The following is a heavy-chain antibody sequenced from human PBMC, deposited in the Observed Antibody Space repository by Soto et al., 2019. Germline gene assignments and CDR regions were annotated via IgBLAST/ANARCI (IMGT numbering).Heavy chain of an antibody. D-gene: IGHD3-3*01. Sequence: SETLSLTCAVYGGSFSGYYWSWIRQPPGKGLEWIGEINHSGSTNYNPSLKSRVTISVDKSKNQFSLKLSSVTAADTAVYYCARGVPAFWSGYYPPVHFDYWGPGTMATVS. V-gene: IGHV4-34*01. CDR2: INHSGST. J-gene: IGHJ4*02. CDR1: GGSFSGYY. CDR3: ARGVPAFWSGYYPPVHFDY.